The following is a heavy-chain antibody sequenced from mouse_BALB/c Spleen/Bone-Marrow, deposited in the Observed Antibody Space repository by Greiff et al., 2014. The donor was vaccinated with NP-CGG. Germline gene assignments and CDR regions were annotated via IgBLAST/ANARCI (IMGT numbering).Heavy chain of an antibody. CDR1: GYTFTSSC. CDR3: ARNRRYGYWFAY. J-gene: IGHJ2*01. CDR2: IDPNSGNT. V-gene: IGHV1S130*01. D-gene: IGHD1-2*01. Sequence: QVQLKQSGAELVRPGASVKLSCKASGYTFTSSCMHWVKQRPGQGLEWIGGIDPNSGNTNYDKKFKGKATMTVDTSSNTAYVHLSSLSSEDSAVYYCARNRRYGYWFAYWGQGTLLTVSA.